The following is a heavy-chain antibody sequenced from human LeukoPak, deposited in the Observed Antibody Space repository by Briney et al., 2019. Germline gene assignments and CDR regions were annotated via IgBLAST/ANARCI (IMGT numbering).Heavy chain of an antibody. J-gene: IGHJ4*02. D-gene: IGHD2-8*01. CDR2: IYPGDSDT. CDR1: GYSFTSYW. V-gene: IGHV5-51*01. CDR3: ARLGYCSNGVCSNLDY. Sequence: HGESLKISCQASGYSFTSYWIGWVRQMPGKGLERMGLIYPGDSDTRYSPSFQGQVTISADKSITTAHLQWNSLKASDTAMYYCARLGYCSNGVCSNLDYWGQGTLVTVSS.